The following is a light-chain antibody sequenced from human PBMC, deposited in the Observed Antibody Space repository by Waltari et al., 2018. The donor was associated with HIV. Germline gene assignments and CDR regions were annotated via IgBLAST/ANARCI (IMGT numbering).Light chain of an antibody. CDR3: AAWDDSLNGLL. V-gene: IGLV1-44*01. CDR1: RSNIGRNA. J-gene: IGLJ2*01. Sequence: QSVLTQPPSASGTPGQGVTISCSGSRSNIGRNAVNWYRQLPGTAPKVLIYSNNQRPSGVPDRFSGSKSGTSASLAISGLQSEDDADYYCAAWDDSLNGLLFGGGTKLTVL. CDR2: SNN.